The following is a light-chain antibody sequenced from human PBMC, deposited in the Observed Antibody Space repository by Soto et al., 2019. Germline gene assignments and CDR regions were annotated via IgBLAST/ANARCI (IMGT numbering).Light chain of an antibody. CDR3: QQRTSWPT. CDR2: DVS. Sequence: EIVLTQSPGTLSLSPGERATLSCRASQSFRGLLAWYQQKPGQAPRLLIYDVSARATDIPARFSGSGSGTDFTLTISRLEPEDFAVYYCQQRTSWPTFGGGTKVDIK. CDR1: QSFRGL. J-gene: IGKJ4*01. V-gene: IGKV3-11*01.